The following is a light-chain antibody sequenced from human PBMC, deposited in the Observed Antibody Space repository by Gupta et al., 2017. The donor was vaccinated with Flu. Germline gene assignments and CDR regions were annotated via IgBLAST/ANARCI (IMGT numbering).Light chain of an antibody. Sequence: PGERSSLSCRASESVRSYLAWKQPTPSEAPGALMCAATDRGTGIPARFSGSGSGTDFSLTSSRLETEDFAVYYCQQRNNGPRTFGQGTXLEIK. V-gene: IGKV3-11*01. CDR2: AAT. J-gene: IGKJ2*01. CDR1: ESVRSY. CDR3: QQRNNGPRT.